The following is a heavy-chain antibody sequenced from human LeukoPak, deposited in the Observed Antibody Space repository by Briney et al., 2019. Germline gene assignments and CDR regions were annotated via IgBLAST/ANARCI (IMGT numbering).Heavy chain of an antibody. CDR1: GFTFSSYG. J-gene: IGHJ4*02. CDR2: IWYDGSNK. Sequence: GGSLRLSCAASGFTFSSYGMHWVRQAPGKGLEWVAVIWYDGSNKYYADSVKGRFTISRDNSKNTLYLQMNSLRAEDTAVYYCARERRYCSGGSCYSTFFDYWGQGPLVTVSS. CDR3: ARERRYCSGGSCYSTFFDY. V-gene: IGHV3-33*01. D-gene: IGHD2-15*01.